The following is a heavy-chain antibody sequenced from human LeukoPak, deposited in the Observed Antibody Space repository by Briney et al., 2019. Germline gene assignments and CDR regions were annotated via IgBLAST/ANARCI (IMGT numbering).Heavy chain of an antibody. D-gene: IGHD3-22*01. CDR3: VKFMRYDSSVYRDY. V-gene: IGHV3-64D*09. CDR2: ISSHGGST. Sequence: GGSLRLSCSVSGFTFSSYAMHWVRQAPGKGLEYVSAISSHGGSTYYADSVKGRFTISRDNSKNTLYLQMSSLRAEDTAVYYCVKFMRYDSSVYRDYWGQGTLVTVSS. J-gene: IGHJ4*02. CDR1: GFTFSSYA.